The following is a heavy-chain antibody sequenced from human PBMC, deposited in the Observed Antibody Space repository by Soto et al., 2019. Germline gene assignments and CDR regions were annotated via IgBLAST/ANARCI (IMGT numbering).Heavy chain of an antibody. Sequence: KPSETLSLTCAVYGGSFSGYYWSWIRQPPGKGLEWIGEINHSGSTNHNPSLKSRVTISVDTSKNLFSLKRSSVTAADTAVYYCARDLLYRYKGRREDYYYYYGMDVWGQGTTVTVSS. CDR1: GGSFSGYY. J-gene: IGHJ6*02. CDR3: ARDLLYRYKGRREDYYYYYGMDV. D-gene: IGHD2-2*02. CDR2: INHSGST. V-gene: IGHV4-34*01.